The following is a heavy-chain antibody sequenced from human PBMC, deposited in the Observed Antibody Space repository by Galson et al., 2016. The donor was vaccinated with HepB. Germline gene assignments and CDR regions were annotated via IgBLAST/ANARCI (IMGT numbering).Heavy chain of an antibody. J-gene: IGHJ4*02. D-gene: IGHD5-18*01. CDR1: GFTFSSYA. V-gene: IGHV3-33*01. CDR2: IWYNGNNK. CDR3: ARDLNTALVTGIGFGY. Sequence: SLRLSCAASGFTFSSYAMHRVRQAPGKGLEWVAVIWYNGNNKNYADSVKGRFTISRDNSKNTLYLQMNSLRAEDTAVYYCARDLNTALVTGIGFGYWGQGTLVTVSS.